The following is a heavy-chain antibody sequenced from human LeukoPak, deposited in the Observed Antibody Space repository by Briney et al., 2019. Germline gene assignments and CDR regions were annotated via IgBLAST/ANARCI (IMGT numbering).Heavy chain of an antibody. CDR3: ARVKIVDYDYVWGSYRYHDAFDI. CDR2: IYHSGST. J-gene: IGHJ3*02. V-gene: IGHV4-34*01. Sequence: SETLSLTCAVYGGSFSGYYWSWIRQPPGKGLEWIGSIYHSGSTYYNPSLKSRVTISVDTSKNQFSLKLSSVTAADTAVYYCARVKIVDYDYVWGSYRYHDAFDIWGQGTMVTVSS. CDR1: GGSFSGYY. D-gene: IGHD3-16*02.